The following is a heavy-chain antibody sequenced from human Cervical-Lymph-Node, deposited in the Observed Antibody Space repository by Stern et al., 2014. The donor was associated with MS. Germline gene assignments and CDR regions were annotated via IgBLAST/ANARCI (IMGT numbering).Heavy chain of an antibody. V-gene: IGHV1-69*01. D-gene: IGHD6-13*01. CDR1: GGTFSPFP. CDR3: ALSSETSDRWYSLGYDL. Sequence: VQLVESGAEATKPGSSVKVSCKASGGTFSPFPSSWVRQAPGQGLEWMGGIFPVFGTPTYAQEFRGRVKITADVSTSTVYMELSSLRSDDTAVYYCALSSETSDRWYSLGYDLWGQGTLVTVSS. J-gene: IGHJ5*02. CDR2: IFPVFGTP.